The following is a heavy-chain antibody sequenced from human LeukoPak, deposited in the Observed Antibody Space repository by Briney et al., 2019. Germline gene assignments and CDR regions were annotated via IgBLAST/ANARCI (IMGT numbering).Heavy chain of an antibody. CDR2: IKQDGSEK. J-gene: IGHJ1*01. D-gene: IGHD6-19*01. V-gene: IGHV3-7*01. Sequence: GGSLRLSCAASGFTFSSYWMSWVRQAPGKGLEWVANIKQDGSEKYYVDSVKGRFTISRDNAKNSLYLQKNSLRAEDTAVYYCARDSGWFSAEYFQHWGQGTLVTVSS. CDR1: GFTFSSYW. CDR3: ARDSGWFSAEYFQH.